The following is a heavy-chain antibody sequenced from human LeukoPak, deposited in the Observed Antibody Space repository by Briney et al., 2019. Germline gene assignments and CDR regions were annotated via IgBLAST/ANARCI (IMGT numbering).Heavy chain of an antibody. D-gene: IGHD6-19*01. CDR3: ARILDSAWGELGY. CDR2: IKQDGSEK. J-gene: IGHJ4*02. CDR1: GFTFSSRDW. Sequence: GGCLRLSCVASGFTFSSRDWMTWVRQAPGKGLEWVANIKQDGSEKNNVDSVKGRFTISRDNSKNTLYLQMNSLRAEDTAVYYCARILDSAWGELGYWGQGTLVTVSS. V-gene: IGHV3-7*01.